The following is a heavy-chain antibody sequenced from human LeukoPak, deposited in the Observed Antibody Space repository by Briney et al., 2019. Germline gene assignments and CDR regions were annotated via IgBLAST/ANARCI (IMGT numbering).Heavy chain of an antibody. CDR2: ISGSGYTT. CDR3: AKIIPASVTDS. CDR1: GFTFSNFS. D-gene: IGHD6-13*01. Sequence: GGSLRLSCAPSGFTFSNFSMSWVRQAPGKGLEWVSVISGSGYTTKYADSVKGRFTISRDNSKNTLYLQMNSLRAEDTAVYYRAKIIPASVTDSWGQGTLVTVSS. V-gene: IGHV3-23*01. J-gene: IGHJ5*01.